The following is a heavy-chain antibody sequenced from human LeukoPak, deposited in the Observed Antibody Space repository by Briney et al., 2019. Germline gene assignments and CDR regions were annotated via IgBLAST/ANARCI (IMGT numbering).Heavy chain of an antibody. J-gene: IGHJ4*02. V-gene: IGHV1-2*02. CDR3: ASYDIATAFFDY. CDR2: INPNSGGT. Sequence: ASVKVSCKASGYTFTGYYMHWVRQAPGQGLEWMGWINPNSGGTNYAQKFQGRVTITADKSTSTAYMELSSLRSEDTAVYYCASYDIATAFFDYWGQGTLVTVSS. CDR1: GYTFTGYY. D-gene: IGHD1-26*01.